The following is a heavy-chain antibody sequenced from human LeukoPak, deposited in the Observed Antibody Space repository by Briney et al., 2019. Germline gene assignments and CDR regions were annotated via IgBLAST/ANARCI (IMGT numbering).Heavy chain of an antibody. J-gene: IGHJ4*02. V-gene: IGHV3-73*01. CDR2: IRSKTNIYAT. Sequence: GGSLRLSCAASVFPFSGSTIHWVRQACGRGVEWVGRIRSKTNIYATTYAASVKGRFTISRDDSKNTAYLQMNSLKTEDTAVYYCTRGDGDPEPNDYWGQGTLVTVSS. D-gene: IGHD4-17*01. CDR3: TRGDGDPEPNDY. CDR1: VFPFSGST.